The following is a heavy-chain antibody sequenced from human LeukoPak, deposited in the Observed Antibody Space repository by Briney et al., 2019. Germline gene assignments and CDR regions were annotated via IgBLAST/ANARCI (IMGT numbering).Heavy chain of an antibody. CDR2: FYYSGST. V-gene: IGHV4-39*07. D-gene: IGHD5-18*01. CDR1: GGSITSSNYY. CDR3: ARDGYRGAGYFDY. J-gene: IGHJ4*02. Sequence: PSETPSLTCTVSGGSITSSNYYWGWIRQPPGKGLEWIGSFYYSGSTNYNPSLKSRVTISVDTSKNQFSLKLSSVTAADTAVYYCARDGYRGAGYFDYWGQGTLVTVSS.